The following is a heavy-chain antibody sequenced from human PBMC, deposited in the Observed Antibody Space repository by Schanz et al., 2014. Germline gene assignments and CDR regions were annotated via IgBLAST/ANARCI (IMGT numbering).Heavy chain of an antibody. D-gene: IGHD3-16*01. J-gene: IGHJ3*02. Sequence: EGQLLESGGGLVQPGGSLRLSCAASGFTFTGYVMTWVRQAPGKGLEWVSGLSASGGHTYYADSVKGRFTISRDNSKNTVYLEMNNVRVDDTAVYYCAKGVGGGLLLGSTFDNWGQGTMVTVTS. V-gene: IGHV3-23*01. CDR2: LSASGGHT. CDR3: AKGVGGGLLLGSTFDN. CDR1: GFTFTGYV.